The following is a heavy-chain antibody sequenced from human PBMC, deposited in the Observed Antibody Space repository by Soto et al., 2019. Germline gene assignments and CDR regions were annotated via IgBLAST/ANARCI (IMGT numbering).Heavy chain of an antibody. V-gene: IGHV3-33*01. CDR1: GFTFSSYG. Sequence: PGGSLRLSCAASGFTFSSYGMHWVRQAPGKGLEWVAVIWYDGSNKYYADSVKGRFTISRDNSKNTLYLQMNSLRAEDTAVYYCARGYYGSGSYNYYYYYMDVWGKGTTVTAP. D-gene: IGHD3-10*01. CDR3: ARGYYGSGSYNYYYYYMDV. J-gene: IGHJ6*03. CDR2: IWYDGSNK.